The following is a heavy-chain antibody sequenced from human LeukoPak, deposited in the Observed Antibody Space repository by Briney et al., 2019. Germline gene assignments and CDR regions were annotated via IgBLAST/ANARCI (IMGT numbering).Heavy chain of an antibody. CDR2: IYYSGST. CDR1: GGSISSSSYY. Sequence: PSETLSLTCTVSGGSISSSSYYWGWIRQPPGKGLEWIGSIYYSGSTYYNPSLKSRVTISVDTSKNQFSLKVRSVTAADTAVYYCARGIGSGSYPNYYYYMDVWGKGTTVTISS. CDR3: ARGIGSGSYPNYYYYMDV. J-gene: IGHJ6*03. D-gene: IGHD3-10*01. V-gene: IGHV4-39*01.